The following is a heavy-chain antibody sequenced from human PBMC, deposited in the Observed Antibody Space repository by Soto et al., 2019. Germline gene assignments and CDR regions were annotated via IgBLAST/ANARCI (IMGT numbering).Heavy chain of an antibody. Sequence: QVQLQESGPGLVKPSETLSLTCTVSGGSISSYYWSWIRQPPGKGLEWLGYIFYSGSTNYNPSLKSRVTISVDTSKNQFSLKLSSVTAADTAVYYCARRYSSSLHFWGQGTLVTVSS. CDR1: GGSISSYY. J-gene: IGHJ4*02. CDR3: ARRYSSSLHF. D-gene: IGHD6-13*01. CDR2: IFYSGST. V-gene: IGHV4-59*08.